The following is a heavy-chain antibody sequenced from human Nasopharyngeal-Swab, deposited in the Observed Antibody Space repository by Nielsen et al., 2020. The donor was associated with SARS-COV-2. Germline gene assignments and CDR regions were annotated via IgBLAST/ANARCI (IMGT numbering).Heavy chain of an antibody. V-gene: IGHV3-9*01. J-gene: IGHJ5*02. CDR2: ISWNSGSI. D-gene: IGHD2-2*03. Sequence: GKGVEWVSGISWNSGSIGYADSVKGRFTISRDNAKNSLYLQINSLRAEDTALYYCAKWDGYCSSTSCYNWFDPWGQGTLVTVSS. CDR3: AKWDGYCSSTSCYNWFDP.